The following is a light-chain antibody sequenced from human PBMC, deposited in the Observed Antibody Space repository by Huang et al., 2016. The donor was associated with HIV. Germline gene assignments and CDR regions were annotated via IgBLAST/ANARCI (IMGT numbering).Light chain of an antibody. CDR3: QQYDDWPTRHT. J-gene: IGKJ2*01. V-gene: IGKV3-15*01. CDR2: VGS. CDR1: QNVHGN. Sequence: EIVLTQSPATLSVSPGETATLTCKPSQNVHGNLPWYQQRPGQAPSLMWFVGSTRAARSRARFSGSGSEIRFTLTIISLRSEDVGLYYCQQYDDWPTRHTFGQGTRLEMK.